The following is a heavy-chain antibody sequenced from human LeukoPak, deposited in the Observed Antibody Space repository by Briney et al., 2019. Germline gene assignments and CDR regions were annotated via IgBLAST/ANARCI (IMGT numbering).Heavy chain of an antibody. Sequence: PGGSLRLSCAVSGFTFNSHAMSWVRQAPGKGLEWVSTISGSGSSTYYADSVKGRFTISRDNAKNSLYLQMNSLRAEDTAVYYCARAEGSAYDILTGSGWFDYWGQGTLVTVSS. CDR1: GFTFNSHA. CDR2: ISGSGSST. D-gene: IGHD3-9*01. V-gene: IGHV3-23*01. J-gene: IGHJ4*02. CDR3: ARAEGSAYDILTGSGWFDY.